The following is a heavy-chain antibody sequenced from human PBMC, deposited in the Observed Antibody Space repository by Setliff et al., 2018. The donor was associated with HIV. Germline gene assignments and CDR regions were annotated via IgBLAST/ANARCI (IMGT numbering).Heavy chain of an antibody. D-gene: IGHD5-18*01. CDR3: ATDTAFLQEGTEF. V-gene: IGHV4-39*01. CDR2: SYYSGST. CDR1: GGSIRGSNYY. Sequence: SETLSLTCTVSGGSIRGSNYYWAWIRQPPGKGLEWIGSSYYSGSTYYNPSLKSRVTISVDTYKNQFSLKLTSVTAADTAIYYCATDTAFLQEGTEFWGQGALVTVSS. J-gene: IGHJ4*02.